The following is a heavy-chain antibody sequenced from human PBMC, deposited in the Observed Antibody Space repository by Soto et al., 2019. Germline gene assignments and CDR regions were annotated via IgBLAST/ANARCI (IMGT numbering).Heavy chain of an antibody. D-gene: IGHD2-15*01. CDR1: GFTFSSYS. CDR3: ARRPNPNCRVSNWATTEFDT. CDR2: ISSSGDIT. V-gene: IGHV3-23*01. Sequence: GGSLRLSCAAPGFTFSSYSMNWVRQAPGKGLEWVSAISSSGDITTYADSVKGRFTISRDNSKNTLFLQMNSLRADDTAVYYCARRPNPNCRVSNWATTEFDTWAQEALLTISS. J-gene: IGHJ5*02.